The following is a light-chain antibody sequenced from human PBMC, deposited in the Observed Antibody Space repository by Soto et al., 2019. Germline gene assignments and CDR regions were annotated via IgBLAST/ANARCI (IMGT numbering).Light chain of an antibody. CDR2: GAS. J-gene: IGKJ4*01. V-gene: IGKV1-NL1*01. Sequence: QMTQSPATVSASVGDRVTITCRASQGVSNDLAWYQQKPGQAPKLLMYGASSRETGVPDRFSGSGSGTDFTLTISSLQAEDVAVYYCQQYYSTPLTFGGGTKVDIK. CDR3: QQYYSTPLT. CDR1: QGVSND.